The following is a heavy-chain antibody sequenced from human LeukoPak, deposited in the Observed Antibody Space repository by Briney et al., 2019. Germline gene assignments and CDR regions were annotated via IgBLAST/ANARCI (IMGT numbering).Heavy chain of an antibody. D-gene: IGHD6-13*01. CDR2: IYYSGST. V-gene: IGHV4-39*07. CDR3: AREGPYSSSCYGRHFDY. Sequence: PSETLSLTCTVSGGSISSSSYYWGWIRQPPGKGLEWIGSIYYSGSTYYNPSLKRRVTISVDTSKNQFSLKLSSGTAADTAVYYCAREGPYSSSCYGRHFDYWGQGTLVTVSS. CDR1: GGSISSSSYY. J-gene: IGHJ4*02.